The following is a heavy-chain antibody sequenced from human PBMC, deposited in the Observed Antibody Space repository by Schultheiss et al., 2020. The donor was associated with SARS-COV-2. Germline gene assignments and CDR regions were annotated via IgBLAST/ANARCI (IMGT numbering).Heavy chain of an antibody. CDR3: ARETFSSWKYYYYGMDV. CDR1: GFTFSSYW. V-gene: IGHV3-23*01. CDR2: ISWNSGSI. D-gene: IGHD6-13*01. Sequence: GESLKISCAASGFTFSSYWMSWVRQAPGKGLEWVSGISWNSGSIGYADSVKGRFTISRDNSKNTLYLQMNSLRAEDTAVYYCARETFSSWKYYYYGMDVWGQGTTVTVSS. J-gene: IGHJ6*02.